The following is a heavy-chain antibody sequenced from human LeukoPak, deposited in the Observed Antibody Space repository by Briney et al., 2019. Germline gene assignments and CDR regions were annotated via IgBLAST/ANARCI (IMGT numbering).Heavy chain of an antibody. J-gene: IGHJ6*03. CDR1: GFTFNTYG. V-gene: IGHV3-30*03. CDR3: AHSPYSSGWTLYYYYYYMDV. Sequence: GRSLRLSCAASGFTFNTYGMHWVRQAPGKGLEWVAVISYDGSNKYYADSVKGRFTISRDNSKNTLYLQMNSLRAEDTAVYYCAHSPYSSGWTLYYYYYYMDVWGKGTTVTVSS. CDR2: ISYDGSNK. D-gene: IGHD6-19*01.